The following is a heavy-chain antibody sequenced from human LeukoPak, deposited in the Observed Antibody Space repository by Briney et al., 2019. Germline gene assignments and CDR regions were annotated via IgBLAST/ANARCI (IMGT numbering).Heavy chain of an antibody. J-gene: IGHJ6*02. CDR1: GYTFTSYG. D-gene: IGHD3-22*01. Sequence: ASVKVSCKAPGYTFTSYGISWVRQAPGQGLEWMGWISTYSGNTNYAQKFQGRVTMTTDTSTRTAYMELRSLRSDDTAVYYCARGVYYDRSGYYNMDVWGQGTTVTVSS. V-gene: IGHV1-18*01. CDR3: ARGVYYDRSGYYNMDV. CDR2: ISTYSGNT.